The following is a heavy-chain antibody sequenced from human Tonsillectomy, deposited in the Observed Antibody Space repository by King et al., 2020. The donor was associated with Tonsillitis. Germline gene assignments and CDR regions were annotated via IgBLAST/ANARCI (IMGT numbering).Heavy chain of an antibody. CDR1: GFTFSSYA. D-gene: IGHD1-26*01. CDR2: ISYDGSNK. Sequence: VQLLESGGGVVQPGRSLRLSCAASGFTFSSYAMHWVRQAPGKGLEWLAVISYDGSNKYYADSVKGRFTISRDNSKNTLYLQMNSLRAEDTAVYYCARERPGRAFDIWGQGTMVTVSS. J-gene: IGHJ3*02. V-gene: IGHV3-30-3*01. CDR3: ARERPGRAFDI.